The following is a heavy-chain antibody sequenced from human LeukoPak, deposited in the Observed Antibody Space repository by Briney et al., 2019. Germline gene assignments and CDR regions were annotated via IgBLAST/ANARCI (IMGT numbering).Heavy chain of an antibody. J-gene: IGHJ4*02. CDR1: GFTFSSYA. Sequence: PGGSLRLSCAASGFTFSSYAMRWVRQAPGKGLEWVSAISGSGGSTYYADSVKDRFTISRDNSKNTLYLQMNSLRAEDTAVYYCAKVVVVVITFFGYYFDYWGQGTLVTVSS. D-gene: IGHD3-22*01. CDR3: AKVVVVVITFFGYYFDY. CDR2: ISGSGGST. V-gene: IGHV3-23*01.